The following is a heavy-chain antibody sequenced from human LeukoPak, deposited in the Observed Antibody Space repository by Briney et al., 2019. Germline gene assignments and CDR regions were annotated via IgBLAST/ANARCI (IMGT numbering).Heavy chain of an antibody. CDR1: GFTFSTYT. Sequence: GGSLRLSCAASGFTFSTYTMNWVRQAPGKGLEGVSSISTSSTIYYADSVKGRFTISRDNAKNSLYLQMNSLRDEDTAVYFCAREDWYDSSGYNPFDYWGQGTLVTVSS. CDR2: ISTSSTI. D-gene: IGHD3-22*01. CDR3: AREDWYDSSGYNPFDY. J-gene: IGHJ4*02. V-gene: IGHV3-48*02.